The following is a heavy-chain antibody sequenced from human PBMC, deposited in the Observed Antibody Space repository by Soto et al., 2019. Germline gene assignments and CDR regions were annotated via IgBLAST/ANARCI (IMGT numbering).Heavy chain of an antibody. CDR3: ARIPGP. CDR1: GASISSTYW. D-gene: IGHD2-21*01. CDR2: IYHTGTT. J-gene: IGHJ5*02. Sequence: SETLSLTCFVSGASISSTYWWSWVRQTPGKRLEWIGQIYHTGTTSYNPSLKNRVTISLDKSNNQFSLRLTSMTAADTAVYYCARIPGPWGQGTLVTVSS. V-gene: IGHV4-4*02.